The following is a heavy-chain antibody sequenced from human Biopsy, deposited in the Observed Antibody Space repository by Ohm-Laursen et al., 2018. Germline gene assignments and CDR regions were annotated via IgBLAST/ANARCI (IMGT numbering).Heavy chain of an antibody. V-gene: IGHV3-9*01. Sequence: SLRLSCAASGFTFDDHVMHWVRQAPGKGLEWVSGISWDGGSEGYADSVKGRFTISRDNAKNSLFLQMNSLTTEDTALYYCVRGYSSSWSGYLDHWGQGLWSPSPQ. CDR3: VRGYSSSWSGYLDH. CDR2: ISWDGGSE. CDR1: GFTFDDHV. D-gene: IGHD3-3*01. J-gene: IGHJ4*02.